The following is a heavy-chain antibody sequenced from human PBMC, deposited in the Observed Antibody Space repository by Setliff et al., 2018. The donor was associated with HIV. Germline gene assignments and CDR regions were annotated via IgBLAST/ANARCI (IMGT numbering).Heavy chain of an antibody. V-gene: IGHV3-23*01. D-gene: IGHD3-10*01. CDR2: ISPRGTDT. J-gene: IGHJ6*02. CDR3: TMAPRLAGTYGVDV. Sequence: QPGGSLRLSCAASGFTFANFPVSWVRQAPGKGLEWVSRISPRGTDTNYADSVRGRFTISGDDSNNTLYLQMSTLRVDDTAVYYCTMAPRLAGTYGVDVWGQGTTVTVSS. CDR1: GFTFANFP.